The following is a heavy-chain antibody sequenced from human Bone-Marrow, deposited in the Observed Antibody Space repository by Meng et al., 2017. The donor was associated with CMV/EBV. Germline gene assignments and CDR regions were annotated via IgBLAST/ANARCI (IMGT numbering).Heavy chain of an antibody. CDR2: ISSSGSTI. CDR1: GFTFSAYY. D-gene: IGHD6-13*01. J-gene: IGHJ3*02. CDR3: AREPGRIGTTPLIAATPAAFDI. Sequence: GGSRRPPWAAPGFTFSAYYMSWLRQVPGKGLEWVSYISSSGSTIYYADTVKGRLTIARDNAKKSLYLQMNCERAEDTAVYYCAREPGRIGTTPLIAATPAAFDIWGQGTMVTVSS. V-gene: IGHV3-11*04.